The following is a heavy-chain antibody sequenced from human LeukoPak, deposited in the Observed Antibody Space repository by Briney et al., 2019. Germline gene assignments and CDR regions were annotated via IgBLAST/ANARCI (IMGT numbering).Heavy chain of an antibody. J-gene: IGHJ3*02. V-gene: IGHV3-49*04. CDR3: TSAWDDSSADGYAFDI. CDR2: IRSKAYGGIT. Sequence: GGSLRLSCTASGFIFGDYAMSWVRQAGGEGLEWVGFIRSKAYGGITGYAAAVKGKFTISRDDSTSIAYLQMNSLKTEDTAVYYCTSAWDDSSADGYAFDIWGQGTMVTVSS. D-gene: IGHD3-22*01. CDR1: GFIFGDYA.